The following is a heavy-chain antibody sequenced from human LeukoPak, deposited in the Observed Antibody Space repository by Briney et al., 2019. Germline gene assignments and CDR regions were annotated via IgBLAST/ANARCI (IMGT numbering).Heavy chain of an antibody. Sequence: ASVKVSCKASGYTFTGYYMHWVRQAPGQGLEWMGWINPNSGGTNYAQKFQGRVTMTRDTSISTAYMELRSLRSDDTAVYYCARGTTVVTACRFDYWGQGTLVTVSS. CDR2: INPNSGGT. J-gene: IGHJ4*02. D-gene: IGHD4-23*01. V-gene: IGHV1-2*02. CDR1: GYTFTGYY. CDR3: ARGTTVVTACRFDY.